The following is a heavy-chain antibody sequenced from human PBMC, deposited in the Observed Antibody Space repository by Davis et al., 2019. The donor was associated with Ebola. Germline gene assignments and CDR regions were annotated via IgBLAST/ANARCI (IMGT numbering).Heavy chain of an antibody. J-gene: IGHJ6*03. Sequence: SVKVSCKASGGTFSSYAISWVRQAPGQGLEWMGGIIPIFGTANYAQKFQGRVTITADESTSTAYMELSSLRSEDTAVYYCARDRGRQQGEWGYYYTDVWGKGTTVTVSS. CDR2: IIPIFGTA. CDR3: ARDRGRQQGEWGYYYTDV. V-gene: IGHV1-69*13. D-gene: IGHD6-13*01. CDR1: GGTFSSYA.